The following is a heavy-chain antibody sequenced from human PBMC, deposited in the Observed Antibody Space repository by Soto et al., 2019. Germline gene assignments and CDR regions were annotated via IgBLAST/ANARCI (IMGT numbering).Heavy chain of an antibody. CDR2: IVVGSGNT. CDR3: AAVRAVAEESGAFDI. Sequence: SVKVSCKASGFTFTSSAVHWVRQARGQRLEWIGWIVVGSGNTNYAQKFQERVTITRDMSTSTAYMELSSLRSEDTAVYYCAAVRAVAEESGAFDIWGQGTMVTVSS. J-gene: IGHJ3*02. V-gene: IGHV1-58*01. CDR1: GFTFTSSA. D-gene: IGHD6-19*01.